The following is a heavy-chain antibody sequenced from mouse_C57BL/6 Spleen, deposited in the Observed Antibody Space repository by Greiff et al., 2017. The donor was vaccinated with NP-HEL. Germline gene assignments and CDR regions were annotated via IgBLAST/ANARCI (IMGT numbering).Heavy chain of an antibody. CDR2: IDPNSGGT. Sequence: QVQLKQPGAELVKPGASVKLSCKASGYTFTSYWMHWVKQRPGRGLEWIGRIDPNSGGTKYNEKFKSKATLTVDKPSSTAYMQLSSLTSEDSAVLYGAREGGVYYGSSYEGYLDVWGKGTTVTVSS. J-gene: IGHJ1*03. D-gene: IGHD1-1*01. CDR1: GYTFTSYW. V-gene: IGHV1-72*01. CDR3: AREGGVYYGSSYEGYLDV.